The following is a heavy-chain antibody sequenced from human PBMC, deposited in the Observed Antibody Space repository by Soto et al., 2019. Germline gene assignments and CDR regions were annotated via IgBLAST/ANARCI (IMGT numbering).Heavy chain of an antibody. Sequence: PSETLSLTCTASGGSISSGGYYWSWIRQHPGKGLEWIGYIYYSGSTYYNPSLKSRLTISVDTSKNQFSLKLSSVTAADTAVYYCARERPDGARLDPWGQGTLVTVSS. CDR2: IYYSGST. J-gene: IGHJ5*02. V-gene: IGHV4-30-4*08. CDR3: ARERPDGARLDP. CDR1: GGSISSGGYY. D-gene: IGHD6-6*01.